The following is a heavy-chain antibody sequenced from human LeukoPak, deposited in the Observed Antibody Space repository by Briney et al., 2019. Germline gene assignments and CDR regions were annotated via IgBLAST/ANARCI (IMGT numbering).Heavy chain of an antibody. J-gene: IGHJ3*02. Sequence: GGSLRLSCAASGLTFSSYAMSWVRQAPGKGLEWVSAISGSGGSTYYADSVKGRFTISRDNSKNTLYLQMNSLRAEDTAVYYCAKDEINYYDHDAFDIWGQGTMVTVSS. D-gene: IGHD3-22*01. CDR2: ISGSGGST. CDR1: GLTFSSYA. V-gene: IGHV3-23*01. CDR3: AKDEINYYDHDAFDI.